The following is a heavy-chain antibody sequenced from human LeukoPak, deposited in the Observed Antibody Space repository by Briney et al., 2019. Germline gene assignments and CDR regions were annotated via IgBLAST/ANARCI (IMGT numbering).Heavy chain of an antibody. J-gene: IGHJ4*02. CDR1: GYSISSGYY. D-gene: IGHD2-21*02. V-gene: IGHV4-38-2*02. CDR3: ARGGVVTASPKGY. CDR2: INHSGST. Sequence: PSETLSLTCTVSGYSISSGYYWSWIRQPPGKGLEWIGEINHSGSTNYNPSLKSRVTISVDTSKNQFSLKLSPVTAADTAVYYCARGGVVTASPKGYWGQGTLVTVSS.